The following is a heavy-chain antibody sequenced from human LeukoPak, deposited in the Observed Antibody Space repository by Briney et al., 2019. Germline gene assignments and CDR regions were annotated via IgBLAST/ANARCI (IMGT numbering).Heavy chain of an antibody. Sequence: PSETLSLTCAVYGGSFSGYYWSWIRQPPGKGLKWIGEINHSGSTNYNPSLKSRVTISVDTSKNQFSLKLSSVTAADTAVYYCARGPPSGYCSSTSCYTIGRRWFDPWGQGTLVTVSS. CDR1: GGSFSGYY. CDR3: ARGPPSGYCSSTSCYTIGRRWFDP. V-gene: IGHV4-34*01. CDR2: INHSGST. J-gene: IGHJ5*02. D-gene: IGHD2-2*02.